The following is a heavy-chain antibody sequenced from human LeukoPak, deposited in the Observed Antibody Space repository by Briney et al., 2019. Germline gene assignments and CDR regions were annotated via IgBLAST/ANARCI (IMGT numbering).Heavy chain of an antibody. CDR2: ITGSGGST. D-gene: IGHD3-16*02. V-gene: IGHV3-23*01. Sequence: PGGSLRLSCAASGFPFSSYAMSWVRQAPGKGLEWVSAITGSGGSTYYADSVKGRFTISRDNSKNTLYLQMNSLRAEDTAVYYCAKALDLSVHRGPNAFDIWAKGQWSPSLQ. CDR1: GFPFSSYA. J-gene: IGHJ3*02. CDR3: AKALDLSVHRGPNAFDI.